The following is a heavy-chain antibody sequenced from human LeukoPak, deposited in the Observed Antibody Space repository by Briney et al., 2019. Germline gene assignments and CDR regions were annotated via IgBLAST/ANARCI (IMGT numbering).Heavy chain of an antibody. CDR1: GYTFTSYG. V-gene: IGHV1-18*01. Sequence: ASVKVSCKASGYTFTSYGISWVRQAPGQGLEWMGWISAYNGNTNYAQKLQGRVTMTTDTSTGTAYMELRSLRSDDTAVYYCARDSSSWYGRGWFDPWGQGTLVTVSS. J-gene: IGHJ5*02. CDR2: ISAYNGNT. CDR3: ARDSSSWYGRGWFDP. D-gene: IGHD6-13*01.